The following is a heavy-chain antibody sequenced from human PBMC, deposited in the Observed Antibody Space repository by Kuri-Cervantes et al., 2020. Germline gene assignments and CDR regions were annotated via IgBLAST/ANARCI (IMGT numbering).Heavy chain of an antibody. J-gene: IGHJ4*02. CDR1: GFTVSSYW. CDR3: ARDSGYDWDYFDY. V-gene: IGHV3-7*04. Sequence: GGSLRLSCAASGFTVSSYWMSWVRQAPGKGLEWVANIKQDGSEKYYVDSVKGRFTISRDNAKNSLYLQMNSLRAEDTAVYYCARDSGYDWDYFDYWGQGTLVTVSS. CDR2: IKQDGSEK. D-gene: IGHD5-12*01.